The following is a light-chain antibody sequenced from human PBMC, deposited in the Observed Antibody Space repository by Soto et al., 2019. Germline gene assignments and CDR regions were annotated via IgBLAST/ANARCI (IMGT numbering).Light chain of an antibody. CDR2: GAS. CDR3: QQYYHWPVT. V-gene: IGKV3-15*01. CDR1: RTVSNR. J-gene: IGKJ4*01. Sequence: EILMTQSPDTLSVSPGERVTLSCRASRTVSNRLAWYQHKPGQAPRLLISGASTGATGIPPRFRGSGSGTEFTMTVDTLQYEDIAIYYCQQYYHWPVTLGGGTKVDIK.